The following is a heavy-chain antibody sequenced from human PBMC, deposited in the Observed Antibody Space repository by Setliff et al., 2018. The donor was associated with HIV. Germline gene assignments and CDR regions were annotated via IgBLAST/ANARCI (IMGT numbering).Heavy chain of an antibody. CDR2: INPNSGGT. D-gene: IGHD2-2*01. CDR3: ARSQGIVPAAPLWY. CDR1: GYTFTGYY. Sequence: GASVKVSCKASGYTFTGYYMHWVRQAPGQGLEWLGWINPNSGGTNYAQKFQGWVTMTRDTSISTAYMELSRLRSDDTAAYYCARSQGIVPAAPLWYWGQGTLVTVSS. J-gene: IGHJ4*02. V-gene: IGHV1-2*04.